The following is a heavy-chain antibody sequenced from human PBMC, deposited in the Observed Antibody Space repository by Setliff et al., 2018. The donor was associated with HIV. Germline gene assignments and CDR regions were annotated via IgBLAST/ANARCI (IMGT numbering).Heavy chain of an antibody. Sequence: PSETLSLTCAVSGYSISSGYYWGWIRQPPGRGLEWIGNIYHSGGTHYNPSLRSRVTIPVDTSKNHFSLKLSSVTAADTAVFYCARVPFTTGFDYWGQGILVTVSS. V-gene: IGHV4-38-2*01. D-gene: IGHD3-3*01. CDR3: ARVPFTTGFDY. CDR2: IYHSGGT. CDR1: GYSISSGYY. J-gene: IGHJ4*02.